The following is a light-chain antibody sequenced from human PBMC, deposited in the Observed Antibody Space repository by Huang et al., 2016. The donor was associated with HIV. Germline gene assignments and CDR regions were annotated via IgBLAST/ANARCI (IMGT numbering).Light chain of an antibody. CDR2: KVS. V-gene: IGKV2-30*02. CDR3: MQGTHLFT. J-gene: IGKJ3*01. CDR1: QSLLHSAGDTY. Sequence: DVVMTQSPLSLSVTLGQPASLSCKSSQSLLHSAGDTYLNWFHQRPGQSPRRLIYKVSKGDSGVPDRCSGMGSGKDFTLESSRVEPDDGGVYYCMQGTHLFTFGPGTTVDIK.